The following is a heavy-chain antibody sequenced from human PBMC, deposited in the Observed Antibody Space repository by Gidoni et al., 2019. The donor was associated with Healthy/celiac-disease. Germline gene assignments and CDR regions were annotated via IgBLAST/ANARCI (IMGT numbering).Heavy chain of an antibody. CDR3: AKDTSSVRGVRLFDY. V-gene: IGHV3-43*02. J-gene: IGHJ4*02. CDR1: GFTFDDYA. CDR2: ISGDGGST. D-gene: IGHD3-10*01. Sequence: EVQLVESGGGVVQPGGSLRLSCAASGFTFDDYAMHWVRQAPGKGLEWVSLISGDGGSTYYADSVKGRFTISRDNSKNSLYLQMNSLRTEDTALYYCAKDTSSVRGVRLFDYWGQGTLVTVSS.